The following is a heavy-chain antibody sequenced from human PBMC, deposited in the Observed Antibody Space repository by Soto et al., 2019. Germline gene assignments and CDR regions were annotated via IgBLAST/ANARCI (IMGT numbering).Heavy chain of an antibody. CDR2: ISYDGSNK. D-gene: IGHD4-17*01. Sequence: GGSLRLSCAASGFTFSSYGMHWVRQAPGKGLEWVAVISYDGSNKYYADSVKGRFTISRDNSKNTLYLQMNSLRAEDTAVYYCAKEIYGDYDNYYYYYMDVWGKGTTVTVSS. CDR3: AKEIYGDYDNYYYYYMDV. CDR1: GFTFSSYG. V-gene: IGHV3-30*18. J-gene: IGHJ6*03.